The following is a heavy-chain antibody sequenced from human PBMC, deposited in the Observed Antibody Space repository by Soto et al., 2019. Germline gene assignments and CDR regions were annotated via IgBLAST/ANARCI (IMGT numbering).Heavy chain of an antibody. CDR2: TRNKDNSYTT. Sequence: GGSLRLSCAASGFTFSTYTMDWVRQAPGKGLEWVGRTRNKDNSYTTEYAASVKGRFTISRDDSKNSLYLQMNSLKNEDTAVYYCARVEGGRGYSYGLWGQGTLVTVSS. CDR3: ARVEGGRGYSYGL. J-gene: IGHJ4*02. D-gene: IGHD5-18*01. V-gene: IGHV3-72*01. CDR1: GFTFSTYT.